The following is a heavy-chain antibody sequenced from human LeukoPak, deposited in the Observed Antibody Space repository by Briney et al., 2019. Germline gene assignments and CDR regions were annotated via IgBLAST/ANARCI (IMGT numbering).Heavy chain of an antibody. D-gene: IGHD2-15*01. CDR1: GVSITSSSYY. V-gene: IGHV4-39*01. CDR2: IYYSGST. CDR3: ARNHCSGGSCYFDY. J-gene: IGHJ4*02. Sequence: PSETLSLTCAVSGVSITSSSYYWGWIRQPPGKGLEWIGYIYYSGSTYYNPSLKGRVTISADTAKNQFSLQMSSVTAADTAVYYCARNHCSGGSCYFDYWGQGTRVTVSS.